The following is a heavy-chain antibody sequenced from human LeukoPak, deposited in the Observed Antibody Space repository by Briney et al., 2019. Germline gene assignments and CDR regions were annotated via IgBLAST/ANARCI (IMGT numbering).Heavy chain of an antibody. CDR1: GFTFSSYA. J-gene: IGHJ6*02. D-gene: IGHD3-10*01. CDR2: TWYDGSNK. V-gene: IGHV3-33*08. Sequence: GGSLRLSCAASGFTFSSYAMHWVRQAPGKGLEWVAVTWYDGSNKYYTDSVKGRFTISRDNSKNTLYLQMDSLRAEDTAVYYCARVALLRGGEPNVGHLDVWGQGTTVTVSS. CDR3: ARVALLRGGEPNVGHLDV.